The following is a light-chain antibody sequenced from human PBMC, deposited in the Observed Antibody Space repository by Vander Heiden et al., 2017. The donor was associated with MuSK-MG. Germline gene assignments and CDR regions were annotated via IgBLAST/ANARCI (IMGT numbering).Light chain of an antibody. V-gene: IGLV3-21*01. CDR3: QVWENRRGGLGV. J-gene: IGLJ3*02. Sequence: SFVLTHPPSVSVAPGMTARIDCGVNNLASESVHWYRQKPGQAPLLVIFSDSDRHARSPQGCSGANSGNTATPTTSRVEAGEEADDLCQVWENRRGGLGVFGAGTKLTVL. CDR1: NLASES. CDR2: SDS.